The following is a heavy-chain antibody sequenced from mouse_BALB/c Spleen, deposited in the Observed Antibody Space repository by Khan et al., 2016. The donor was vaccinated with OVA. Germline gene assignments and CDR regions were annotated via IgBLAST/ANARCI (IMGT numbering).Heavy chain of an antibody. J-gene: IGHJ3*01. Sequence: EVQLVESGPGLVKPSQSLSLTCTVTDYSITSDYAWNWIRQFPGNTLEWMGYISYSGYTRYNPSLNSRISLTRDTSNNQFFLQLNSVTTEVTATYYCARGVTTATSAWFAYWGQGTLVTVSA. CDR2: ISYSGYT. CDR1: DYSITSDYA. V-gene: IGHV3-2*02. D-gene: IGHD1-2*01. CDR3: ARGVTTATSAWFAY.